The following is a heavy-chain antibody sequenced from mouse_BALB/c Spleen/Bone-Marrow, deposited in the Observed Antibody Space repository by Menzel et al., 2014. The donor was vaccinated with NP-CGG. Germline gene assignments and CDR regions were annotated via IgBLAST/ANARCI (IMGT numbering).Heavy chain of an antibody. CDR2: INPSNGGT. Sequence: VQLQQSGAELVKPGASVKLSCKASGYTFTSYYMYWVKQRPGQGLEWFGEINPSNGGTNFNEKFKNKATLTVDKSPSTAYMQLSSLTSEDSAVYYCSRGRRDASDYWGQGTSVTVSS. J-gene: IGHJ4*01. CDR3: SRGRRDASDY. V-gene: IGHV1S81*02. CDR1: GYTFTSYY.